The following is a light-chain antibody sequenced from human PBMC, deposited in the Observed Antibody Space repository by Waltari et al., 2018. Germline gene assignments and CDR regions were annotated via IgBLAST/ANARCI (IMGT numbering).Light chain of an antibody. CDR2: EVS. J-gene: IGLJ1*01. CDR1: SSAVRSYNL. CDR3: CSYAGSSTYV. V-gene: IGLV2-23*02. Sequence: QSALTQPASVSGSPGQSITISCTGTSSAVRSYNLFSWYQQNQRKAPNLMIYEVSKRPSGFSNRFSGSKSGNTASLTISGHQAEDEADYYCCSYAGSSTYVFGTGTKVTIL.